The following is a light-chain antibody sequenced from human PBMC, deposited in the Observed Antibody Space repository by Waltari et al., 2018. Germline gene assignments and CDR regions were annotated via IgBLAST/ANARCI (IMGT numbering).Light chain of an antibody. CDR1: QSVSSN. CDR3: QQYHNWPRT. Sequence: EIVMTQSPATLSVSPGERATLSCRASQSVSSNLAWYQQRPVQAPRLLIYGASTRATGIPARFSGSGSGTEFTLTISSLQSEDFVVYYCQQYHNWPRTFGQGTKVQIK. CDR2: GAS. V-gene: IGKV3-15*01. J-gene: IGKJ1*01.